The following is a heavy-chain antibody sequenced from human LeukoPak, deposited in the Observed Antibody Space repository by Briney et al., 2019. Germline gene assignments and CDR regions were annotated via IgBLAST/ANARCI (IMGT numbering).Heavy chain of an antibody. Sequence: GGSPRPSCAASGFTFSSYAMSWVRQAPGKGLEWVSAISGSGGSTYCADSVKGRFTISRDNSKNTLYLQMNSLRAEDTAVYYCAKDQLPPRYWGQGTLVTVSS. CDR1: GFTFSSYA. CDR2: ISGSGGST. CDR3: AKDQLPPRY. J-gene: IGHJ4*02. V-gene: IGHV3-23*01.